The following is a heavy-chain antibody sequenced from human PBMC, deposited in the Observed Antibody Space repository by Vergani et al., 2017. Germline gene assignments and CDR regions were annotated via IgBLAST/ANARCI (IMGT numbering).Heavy chain of an antibody. V-gene: IGHV3-30-3*01. D-gene: IGHD3/OR15-3a*01. Sequence: QVQLVESGGGVVQPGRSLRLSCAASGFTFSSYAMHWVRQAPGKGLEWVAVISYDGSNKYYADSVKGRFTISRDNSKNTLYLQMNSLRAEDTAVYYCARVSPPGGTGYPPSYYFDYWGQGILVTVSS. CDR1: GFTFSSYA. CDR2: ISYDGSNK. J-gene: IGHJ4*02. CDR3: ARVSPPGGTGYPPSYYFDY.